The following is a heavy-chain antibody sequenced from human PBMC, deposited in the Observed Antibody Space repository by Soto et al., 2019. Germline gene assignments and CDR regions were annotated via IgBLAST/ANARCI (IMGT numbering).Heavy chain of an antibody. CDR2: INTYNDDT. Sequence: ASVKVSCKSSGYRFLSYGISWVRQAPGRGLEWVGWINTYNDDTKYAEKFQGRVTMRTDTSTATAYMELTSLKSDDTAVYYCARDTALQESLRHDFYYSGMDVWGQGATVTVYS. D-gene: IGHD1-1*01. CDR1: GYRFLSYG. CDR3: ARDTALQESLRHDFYYSGMDV. J-gene: IGHJ6*02. V-gene: IGHV1-18*04.